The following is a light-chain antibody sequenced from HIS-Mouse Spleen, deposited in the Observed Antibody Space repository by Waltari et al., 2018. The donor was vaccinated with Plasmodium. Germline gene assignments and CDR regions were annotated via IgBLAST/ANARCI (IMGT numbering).Light chain of an antibody. Sequence: DIQMTQSPSSLSASVGDRVTITCQASQDISNYLNWYQQKPGKAPKLLIYDASNLETGVPSRVSRSGSGTDFTFTISSLQPEDIATYYCQQYDNLPPLFTFGPGTKVDIK. CDR1: QDISNY. CDR2: DAS. V-gene: IGKV1-33*01. J-gene: IGKJ3*01. CDR3: QQYDNLPPLFT.